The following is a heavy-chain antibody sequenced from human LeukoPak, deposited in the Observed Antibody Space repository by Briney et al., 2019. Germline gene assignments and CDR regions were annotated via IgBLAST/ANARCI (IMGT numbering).Heavy chain of an antibody. CDR2: INPTSGGT. Sequence: ASVKVSCKASGYAFTGYYMHWVRQAPGQGLEWMGWINPTSGGTNYAQKFQGRVTMTRDTSISTAYMELSRLTSDDTAVYYCARADSGHYFDYWGQGTLVTVSS. CDR1: GYAFTGYY. J-gene: IGHJ4*02. D-gene: IGHD2-15*01. V-gene: IGHV1-2*02. CDR3: ARADSGHYFDY.